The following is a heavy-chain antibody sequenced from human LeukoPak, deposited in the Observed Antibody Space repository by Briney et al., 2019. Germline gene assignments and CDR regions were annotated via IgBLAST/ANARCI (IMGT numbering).Heavy chain of an antibody. Sequence: SVKVSCKASGGTFSSYAISRVRQAPGQGLEWVGRIIPIFGTANYAQKFQGRVTITTDESTSTAYMELSSLRSEDTAVYYCARDPVSGVVAATVYYYYMDVWGKGTTVTVSS. D-gene: IGHD2-15*01. CDR1: GGTFSSYA. V-gene: IGHV1-69*05. J-gene: IGHJ6*03. CDR3: ARDPVSGVVAATVYYYYMDV. CDR2: IIPIFGTA.